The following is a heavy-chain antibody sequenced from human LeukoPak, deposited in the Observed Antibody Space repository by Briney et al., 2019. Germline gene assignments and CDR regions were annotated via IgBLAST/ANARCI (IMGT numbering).Heavy chain of an antibody. CDR2: INWNGGST. J-gene: IGHJ4*02. Sequence: GGSLRLSCAASGFTFDDYGRSWVRQAPGKGLEWVSGINWNGGSTGYAGSVKGRFTISRDNAKNSLYLQMNSLRAEDTALYYCARTRYYCSGGSCYLLGVDYWGQGTLVTVSS. V-gene: IGHV3-20*04. CDR1: GFTFDDYG. CDR3: ARTRYYCSGGSCYLLGVDY. D-gene: IGHD2-15*01.